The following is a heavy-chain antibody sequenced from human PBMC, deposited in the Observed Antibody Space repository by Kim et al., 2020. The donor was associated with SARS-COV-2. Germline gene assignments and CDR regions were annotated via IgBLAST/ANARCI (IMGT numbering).Heavy chain of an antibody. CDR1: GFTFSSYS. CDR3: ARDGVYCSGGSCYDS. J-gene: IGHJ3*01. CDR2: ISSSSSYI. Sequence: GGSLRLSCAASGFTFSSYSMNWVRQAPGKGLEWVSSISSSSSYIYYADSVKGRFTISRDNAKNSLYLQMNSLRAEDTAVYYCARDGVYCSGGSCYDSWGQGTMVTVSS. D-gene: IGHD2-15*01. V-gene: IGHV3-21*01.